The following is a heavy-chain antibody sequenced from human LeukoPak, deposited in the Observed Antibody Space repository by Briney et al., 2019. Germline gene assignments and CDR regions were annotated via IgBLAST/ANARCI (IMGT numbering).Heavy chain of an antibody. V-gene: IGHV1-18*01. CDR2: ISAYNGNT. CDR1: DYTFTRSG. Sequence: ASVKVSCKASDYTFTRSGISWVRQAPGQGLEWMGWISAYNGNTNYAQKLQGRVTMTTDTSTSTAYMELRRLRSDDTAVYYCARFWGYSLNWFDPWGQGTLVTVSS. D-gene: IGHD5-18*01. J-gene: IGHJ5*02. CDR3: ARFWGYSLNWFDP.